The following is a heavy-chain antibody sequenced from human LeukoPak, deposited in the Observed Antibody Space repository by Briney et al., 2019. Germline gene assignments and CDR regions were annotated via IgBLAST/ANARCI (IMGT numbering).Heavy chain of an antibody. J-gene: IGHJ4*02. CDR1: GFTFDDYA. D-gene: IGHD3-3*01. Sequence: PGGSLRLSCAASGFTFDDYAMHWVRQAPGKGLEYVSAISSNGGSTYYANSVKGRFTISRDNSKNTLYLQMGSLRAEDMAVYYCAREMEDYDFWSGYQYWGQGTLVTVSS. V-gene: IGHV3-64*01. CDR2: ISSNGGST. CDR3: AREMEDYDFWSGYQY.